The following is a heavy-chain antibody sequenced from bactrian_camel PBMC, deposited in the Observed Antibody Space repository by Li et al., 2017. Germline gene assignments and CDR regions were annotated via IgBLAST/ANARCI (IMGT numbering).Heavy chain of an antibody. Sequence: HVQLVESGGGSVQAGGSLRLSCAASGYTYGTNYMGWFRQAPGKEREGVAAIDVDGRMNYADSVKGRFTISKDNAENTLYLQMNSLKPEDTAVYYCVVLNPCSLSLASVTQWGQGTQVTVS. V-gene: IGHV3S55*01. CDR2: IDVDGRM. D-gene: IGHD1*01. CDR3: VVLNPCSLSLASVTQ. CDR1: GYTYGTNY. J-gene: IGHJ4*01.